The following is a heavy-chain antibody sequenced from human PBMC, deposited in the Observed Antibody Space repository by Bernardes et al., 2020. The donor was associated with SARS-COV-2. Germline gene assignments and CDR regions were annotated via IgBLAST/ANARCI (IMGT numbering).Heavy chain of an antibody. CDR1: GYTLTSNG. CDR3: ARGGRRGWFDP. Sequence: ASTKVVCKASGYTLTSNGITWVRQTPGQGLEWMGWISAFNGNTNYAQKFQGRVTMTTDTSTSRAYMELRSLRSDDTAVYYCARGGRRGWFDPWGQGTLVTVSS. CDR2: ISAFNGNT. V-gene: IGHV1-18*01. J-gene: IGHJ5*02. D-gene: IGHD3-10*01.